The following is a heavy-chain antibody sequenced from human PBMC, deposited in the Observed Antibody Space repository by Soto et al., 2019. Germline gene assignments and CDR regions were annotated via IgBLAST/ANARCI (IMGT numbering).Heavy chain of an antibody. J-gene: IGHJ6*02. CDR2: INPNSGGT. CDR1: GYTFTGYY. CDR3: ARDPYSSSSPPGMDYGMDV. D-gene: IGHD6-6*01. V-gene: IGHV1-2*02. Sequence: SVKVSCKASGYTFTGYYMHWVRPAPGPVLEWMGWINPNSGGTNYAQKFQGRVTMTRDTSISTAYMELSRLRSDDTAVYCCARDPYSSSSPPGMDYGMDVWGQGTTVTVSS.